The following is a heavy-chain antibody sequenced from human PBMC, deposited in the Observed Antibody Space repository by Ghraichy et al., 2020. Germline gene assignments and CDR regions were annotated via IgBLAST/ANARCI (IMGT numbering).Heavy chain of an antibody. Sequence: GGSLRLSCAASGFTFSSYSMNWVRQAPGKGLEWVSSISSSSSYIYYADSVKGRFTISRDNAKNSLYLQMNSLRAEDTAVYYCASGFMVPDAFDIWGQGTMVTVSS. J-gene: IGHJ3*02. V-gene: IGHV3-21*01. D-gene: IGHD3-16*01. CDR3: ASGFMVPDAFDI. CDR2: ISSSSSYI. CDR1: GFTFSSYS.